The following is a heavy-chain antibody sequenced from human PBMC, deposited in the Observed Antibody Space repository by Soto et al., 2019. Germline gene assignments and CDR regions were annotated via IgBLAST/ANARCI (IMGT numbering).Heavy chain of an antibody. CDR3: ARGQVMITFGGVIPMFDP. J-gene: IGHJ5*02. CDR2: INPSGGST. V-gene: IGHV1-46*01. D-gene: IGHD3-16*02. CDR1: GCTFTSYY. Sequence: ASVKVSCKASGCTFTSYYMHWVRQAPGQGLEWMGIINPSGGSTGYAQKFQGRVTMTRNTSISTAYMELSSLRSEDTAVYYCARGQVMITFGGVIPMFDPWGQGTLVTVSS.